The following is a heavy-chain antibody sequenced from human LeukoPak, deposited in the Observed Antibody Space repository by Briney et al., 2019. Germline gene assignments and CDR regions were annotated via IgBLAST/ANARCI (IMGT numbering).Heavy chain of an antibody. D-gene: IGHD2-21*02. CDR2: ISAYNGNT. Sequence: ASVKVSCTASGYTFTSYGISWVRQAPGQGLEWMGWISAYNGNTNYAQKLQGRVTMTTDTSTSTAYMELRSLRSDDTAVYYCARDRTPVVTTHDAFDIWGQGTMVTVSS. CDR1: GYTFTSYG. J-gene: IGHJ3*02. CDR3: ARDRTPVVTTHDAFDI. V-gene: IGHV1-18*01.